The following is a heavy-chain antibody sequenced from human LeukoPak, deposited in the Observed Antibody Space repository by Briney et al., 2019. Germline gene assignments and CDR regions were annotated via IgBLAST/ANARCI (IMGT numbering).Heavy chain of an antibody. CDR1: GGSFSGYY. J-gene: IGHJ5*02. CDR3: ARGLDQDIVVVPAATNWFDP. CDR2: INHSGST. Sequence: PSETLSLTCAVYGGSFSGYYWSWIRQPPGKGLEWIGEINHSGSTNYNPSLKSRVTISVDTSMNQFSLKLSSVTAADTAVYYCARGLDQDIVVVPAATNWFDPWGQGTLVTVSS. V-gene: IGHV4-34*01. D-gene: IGHD2-2*01.